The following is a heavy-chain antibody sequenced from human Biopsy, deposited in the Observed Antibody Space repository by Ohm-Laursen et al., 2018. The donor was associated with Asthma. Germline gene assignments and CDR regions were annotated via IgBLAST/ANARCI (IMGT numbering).Heavy chain of an antibody. V-gene: IGHV4-59*08. D-gene: IGHD2-2*01. CDR3: ARHDHRWDTYADF. J-gene: IGHJ4*02. CDR1: GGSLSGYY. Sequence: TLSLTCTVSGGSLSGYYWNWIRQSPGKGLEWIGYLHYSGSTKYNPSLNSRVTISVDTSKNQFSLILSSVTAADTAVYYRARHDHRWDTYADFWGQGTLVTVSS. CDR2: LHYSGST.